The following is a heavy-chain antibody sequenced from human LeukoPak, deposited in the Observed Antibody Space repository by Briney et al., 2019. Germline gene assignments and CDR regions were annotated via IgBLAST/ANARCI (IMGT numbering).Heavy chain of an antibody. CDR3: AKGYYDFWSGSPYYYYMDV. D-gene: IGHD3-3*01. V-gene: IGHV3-23*01. Sequence: GGSLRLSCAASGFTFSRYAMSWVRQAPGKGLEWVSAISGSGGSTYYADSVKGRFTISRDNSKNTLYLQMNSLRAEDTAVYYCAKGYYDFWSGSPYYYYMDVWGKGTTVTVSS. CDR2: ISGSGGST. CDR1: GFTFSRYA. J-gene: IGHJ6*03.